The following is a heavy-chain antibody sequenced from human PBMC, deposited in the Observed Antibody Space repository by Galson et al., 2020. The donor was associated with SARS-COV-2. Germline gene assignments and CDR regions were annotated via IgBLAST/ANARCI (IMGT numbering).Heavy chain of an antibody. CDR2: IYYSGST. CDR1: GGSISSSSYY. V-gene: IGHV4-39*01. Sequence: SETLSLTCTVSGGSISSSSYYWGWIRQPPGKGLEWIGSIYYSGSTYYNPSLKSRVTISVDTSKNQFSLKLSSVTAADTAVYYCARLFYYDSSGYLDDRWYFDYWGQGTLVTVSS. CDR3: ARLFYYDSSGYLDDRWYFDY. J-gene: IGHJ4*02. D-gene: IGHD3-22*01.